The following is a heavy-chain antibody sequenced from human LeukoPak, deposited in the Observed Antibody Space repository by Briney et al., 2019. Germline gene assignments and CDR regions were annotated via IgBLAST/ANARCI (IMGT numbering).Heavy chain of an antibody. V-gene: IGHV3-23*01. CDR3: AKEKSVAGTFDY. Sequence: GGPLRLSCAASGSTLSSYAMSWVRKAPGKGLEWVSAISGSGGSTYYADSVKGRSPIHRDNSKDTLYLQMNSLRAEDTAVYYCAKEKSVAGTFDYWGQGTLVTVSS. D-gene: IGHD6-19*01. CDR1: GSTLSSYA. J-gene: IGHJ4*02. CDR2: ISGSGGST.